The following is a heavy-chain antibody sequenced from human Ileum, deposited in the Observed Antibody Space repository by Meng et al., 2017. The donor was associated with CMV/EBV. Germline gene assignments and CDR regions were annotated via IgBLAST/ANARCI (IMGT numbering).Heavy chain of an antibody. CDR3: ARDAKSRFDP. CDR2: INPSGGST. V-gene: IGHV1-46*01. J-gene: IGHJ5*02. Sequence: ASVKVSCKASGFTFTSSAVQWVRQARGQGLEWMGIINPSGGSTSYAQKFQGRVTMTRDTSTSTVYMELSSLRSEDTAVYYCARDAKSRFDPWGQGTLVTVSS. CDR1: GFTFTSSA.